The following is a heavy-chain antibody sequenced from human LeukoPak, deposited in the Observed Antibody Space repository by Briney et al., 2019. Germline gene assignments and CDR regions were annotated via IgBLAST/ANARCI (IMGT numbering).Heavy chain of an antibody. CDR3: ARTHGWSGYYKGNDY. D-gene: IGHD3-3*01. CDR1: GYTFTSYA. J-gene: IGHJ4*02. CDR2: INTNTGNP. V-gene: IGHV7-4-1*02. Sequence: ASVKVSCKASGYTFTSYAMNWVRQAPGQGLEWMVWINTNTGNPTYAQGFTGRFVFSLDTSVSTAYLQISSLKAEDTAVYYCARTHGWSGYYKGNDYWGQGTLVTDSS.